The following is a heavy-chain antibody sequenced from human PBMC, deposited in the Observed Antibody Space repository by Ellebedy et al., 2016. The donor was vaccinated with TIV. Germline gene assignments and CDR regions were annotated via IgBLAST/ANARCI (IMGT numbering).Heavy chain of an antibody. V-gene: IGHV4-4*07. Sequence: SETLSLTXTVSGGSISSYYWSWIRQPAGKGLEWIGRIYTSGSTNYNPSLKSRVTMSVDTSKNQFSLKLSSVTAADTAVYYCAGKIRLTTWNWFDPWGQGTLVTVSS. CDR2: IYTSGST. J-gene: IGHJ5*02. CDR3: AGKIRLTTWNWFDP. CDR1: GGSISSYY. D-gene: IGHD4-17*01.